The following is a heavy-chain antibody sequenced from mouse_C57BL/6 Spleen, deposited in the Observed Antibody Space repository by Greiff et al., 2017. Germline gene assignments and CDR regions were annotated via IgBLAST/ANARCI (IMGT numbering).Heavy chain of an antibody. CDR1: GFTFSSYG. CDR2: ISSGGSYT. Sequence: EVHLVESGGDLVKPGGSLKLSCAASGFTFSSYGMSWVRQTPDKRLEWVATISSGGSYTYYPDSVKGRFTISRDNAKNTLYLQMSSLKSEDTAMYYCARGITTVVAHFDYWGQGTTLTVSS. V-gene: IGHV5-6*01. CDR3: ARGITTVVAHFDY. J-gene: IGHJ2*01. D-gene: IGHD1-1*01.